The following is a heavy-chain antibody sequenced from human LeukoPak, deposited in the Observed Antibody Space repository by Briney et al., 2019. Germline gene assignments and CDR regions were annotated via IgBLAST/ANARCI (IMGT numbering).Heavy chain of an antibody. Sequence: GGSLRLSCAASGFTFSSYWMSWVRQAPGKGLEWVANIKYYGSEKYYVDSVRGRFTISRDNAKNSLYLQMNSLRAEDTAVYYCARVEAARPFDAFDIWGQGTMVTVSS. CDR1: GFTFSSYW. J-gene: IGHJ3*02. V-gene: IGHV3-7*01. D-gene: IGHD6-6*01. CDR3: ARVEAARPFDAFDI. CDR2: IKYYGSEK.